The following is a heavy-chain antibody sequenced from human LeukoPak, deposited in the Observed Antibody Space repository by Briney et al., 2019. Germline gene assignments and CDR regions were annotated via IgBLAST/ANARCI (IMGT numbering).Heavy chain of an antibody. CDR2: INHSGST. CDR3: ARGSYYDILTGYYNVRRTALDY. J-gene: IGHJ4*02. D-gene: IGHD3-9*01. CDR1: GGSFSGYY. Sequence: QTSETLSLTCAVYGGSFSGYYWSWIRQPPGKGLEWIGEINHSGSTNYNPSLKSRVTISVDTSKNQFSLKLSSVTAADTAVYYCARGSYYDILTGYYNVRRTALDYWGQGTLVTVSS. V-gene: IGHV4-34*01.